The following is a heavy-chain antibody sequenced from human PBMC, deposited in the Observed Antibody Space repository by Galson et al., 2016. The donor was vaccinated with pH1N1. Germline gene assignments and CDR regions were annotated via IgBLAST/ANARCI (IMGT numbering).Heavy chain of an antibody. CDR3: AHNIEWELGAYFDY. Sequence: PALVKPTQTLTLTCTFSGFSLSTSEVGVGWIRQPPGKALEWLALIYWDDDKRYSPSLKSRLTITKDTSKNQVVLTMTNMDPVDTATYYCAHNIEWELGAYFDYWGQGTLSPSPQ. CDR1: GFSLSTSEVG. J-gene: IGHJ4*02. D-gene: IGHD1-26*01. V-gene: IGHV2-5*02. CDR2: IYWDDDK.